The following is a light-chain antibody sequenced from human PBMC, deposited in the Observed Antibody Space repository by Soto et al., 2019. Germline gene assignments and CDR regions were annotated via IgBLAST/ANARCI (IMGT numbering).Light chain of an antibody. CDR2: GAS. CDR3: QQYGGSTRT. Sequence: IVLTQSPGTLSLSPGERATLSCRASQSVTTQLAWYQQKPGQAPRPIIHGASSRATGVPDRITGSGSGTDFTLPISRLEPEDFAVYYCQQYGGSTRTFGQGTKVDI. V-gene: IGKV3-20*01. CDR1: QSVTTQ. J-gene: IGKJ1*01.